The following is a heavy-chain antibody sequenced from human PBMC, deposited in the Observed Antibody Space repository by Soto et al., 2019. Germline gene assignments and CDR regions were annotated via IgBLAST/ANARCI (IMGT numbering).Heavy chain of an antibody. CDR1: GFTFSSYG. CDR2: IWYDGSNK. Sequence: QVQVVESGGGVVQPGRSLRLSCSASGFTFSSYGMNWFRQAPGKGLEGVAVIWYDGSNKYYADSVKGRFTISRDNSKNTLYLKMTSLRAEDTAVYYCARDNVEMAKIIGWGMDVWGQVTTGTVSS. D-gene: IGHD3-10*01. J-gene: IGHJ6*02. V-gene: IGHV3-33*01. CDR3: ARDNVEMAKIIGWGMDV.